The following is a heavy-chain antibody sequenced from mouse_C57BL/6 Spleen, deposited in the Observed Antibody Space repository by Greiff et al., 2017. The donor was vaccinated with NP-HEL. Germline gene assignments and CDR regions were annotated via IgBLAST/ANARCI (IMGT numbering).Heavy chain of an antibody. CDR3: ARGGTAQATSVDY. CDR2: ILPGSGST. V-gene: IGHV1-9*01. J-gene: IGHJ2*01. D-gene: IGHD3-2*02. CDR1: GYTFTGYW. Sequence: VQLQQSGAELLKPGASVKLSCKATGYTFTGYWIEWVKQRPGHGLEWIGEILPGSGSTNYHEKFKGKATFTADTSSNTAYMQLSSLTTEDSAIYYCARGGTAQATSVDYWGQGTTLTVSS.